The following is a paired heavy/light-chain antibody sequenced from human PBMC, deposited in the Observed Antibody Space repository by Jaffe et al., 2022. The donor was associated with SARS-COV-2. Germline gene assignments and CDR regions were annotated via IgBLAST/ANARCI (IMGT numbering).Light chain of an antibody. CDR2: AAS. Sequence: DIQMTQSPSSLSASVGDSVTITCRASQDISDYLAWFQQRPGKAPKSLMYAASSLQSGVPSKFSGSGSGTDFTLTISSLQPEDFATYYCQQYSTSPYTFGQGTKLEIK. CDR3: QQYSTSPYT. CDR1: QDISDY. J-gene: IGKJ2*01. V-gene: IGKV1-16*02.
Heavy chain of an antibody. CDR2: ISRSSTTI. D-gene: IGHD6-19*01. J-gene: IGHJ4*02. Sequence: EVQLVESGGGLVQPGGSLRLSCAASGFTFSSYDMNWVRQAPGQGLEWISYISRSSTTIYYAGSVKGRFTISRDNAKNSLYLQINSLRAEDTAVYYCATQGRASAGMGGYWGQGTLVTVSS. CDR1: GFTFSSYD. V-gene: IGHV3-48*04. CDR3: ATQGRASAGMGGY.